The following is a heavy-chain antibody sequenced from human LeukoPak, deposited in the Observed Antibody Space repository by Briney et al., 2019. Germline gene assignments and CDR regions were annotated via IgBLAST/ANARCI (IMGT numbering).Heavy chain of an antibody. J-gene: IGHJ4*02. Sequence: ASVKVSCKASGYTFTGYYMHWVRQAPGQGLEWMGWINPNSGGTNYAQKFQGRVTMTRDTSISTAYMELSRLRSDDTAVYYCARELDGIAEAGTGEDYWGQGTLVTVSS. CDR2: INPNSGGT. CDR3: ARELDGIAEAGTGEDY. D-gene: IGHD6-19*01. CDR1: GYTFTGYY. V-gene: IGHV1-2*02.